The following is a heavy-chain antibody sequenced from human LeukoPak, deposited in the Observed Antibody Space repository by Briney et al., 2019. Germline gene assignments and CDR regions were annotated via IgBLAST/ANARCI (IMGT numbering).Heavy chain of an antibody. CDR2: ISGRGNT. CDR3: AKDHGDYAYFQH. V-gene: IGHV3-23*01. Sequence: PGGSLRLSCAAPGFTISGYGMSWVRQAPGKGLEWVSAISGRGNTYYADSVKGRFTISRDISKNTLYLQLNNLRAEDTAVYYCAKDHGDYAYFQHWGQGTLVTVSS. J-gene: IGHJ1*01. D-gene: IGHD4-17*01. CDR1: GFTISGYG.